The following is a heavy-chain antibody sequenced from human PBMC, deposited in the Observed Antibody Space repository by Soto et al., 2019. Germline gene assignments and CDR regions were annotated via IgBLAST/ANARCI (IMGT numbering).Heavy chain of an antibody. Sequence: GGSLRLSCAASGFTFSSYAMSWVRQAPGKGLEWVSAISGSGGSTYYADSVKGRFTISRDNSKNTLYLQMNSLRAEDTAVYYCAPRPGRYCGGDCYSSWFGPWGQGTLGTVSP. D-gene: IGHD2-21*02. J-gene: IGHJ5*02. CDR1: GFTFSSYA. V-gene: IGHV3-23*01. CDR3: APRPGRYCGGDCYSSWFGP. CDR2: ISGSGGST.